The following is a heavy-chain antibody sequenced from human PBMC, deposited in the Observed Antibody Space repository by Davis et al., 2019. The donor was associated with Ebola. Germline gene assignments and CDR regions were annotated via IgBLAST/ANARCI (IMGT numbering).Heavy chain of an antibody. D-gene: IGHD1-1*01. CDR1: GGSISSYY. V-gene: IGHV4-4*07. J-gene: IGHJ3*02. CDR3: ARAWNDGLRPDAFDI. CDR2: IYTSGST. Sequence: PSETLSLTCTVSGGSISSYYWSWIRQPAGKGLEWIGRIYTSGSTNYNPSLKSRVTMSVDTSKNQFSLKLSSVTAADTAVYYCARAWNDGLRPDAFDIWGQGTMVTVSS.